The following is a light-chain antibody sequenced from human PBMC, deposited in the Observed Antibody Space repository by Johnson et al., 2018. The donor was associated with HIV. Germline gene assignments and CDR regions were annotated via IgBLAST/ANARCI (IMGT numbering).Light chain of an antibody. V-gene: IGLV1-51*01. CDR2: DNN. J-gene: IGLJ1*01. CDR1: SSNIGNNY. CDR3: GTWDSSLSAGV. Sequence: QSVLTQPPSVSAAPGQKVTISCSGSSSNIGNNYVSWYQQLPGRAPKLLIYDNNKRPSGITDRFSGSKSGTSATLGITGLQTGDEADYYCGTWDSSLSAGVFGTGTKVTVL.